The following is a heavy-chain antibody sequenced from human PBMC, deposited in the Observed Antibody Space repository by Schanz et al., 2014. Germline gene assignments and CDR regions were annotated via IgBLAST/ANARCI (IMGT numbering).Heavy chain of an antibody. CDR1: GFTFSSYG. J-gene: IGHJ6*02. V-gene: IGHV3-23*01. CDR3: AKDIAPLAARPGYGMDV. Sequence: DGQLLESGGGLVQPGGSLRLSCAASGFTFSSYGMSWVCQAPGEGLEWVSGISSSGSTYYADSVKGRFTISRDNSKNTLYLQMNSLRAEDTAVYYCAKDIAPLAARPGYGMDVWGQGTTVTVSS. D-gene: IGHD6-13*01. CDR2: ISSSGST.